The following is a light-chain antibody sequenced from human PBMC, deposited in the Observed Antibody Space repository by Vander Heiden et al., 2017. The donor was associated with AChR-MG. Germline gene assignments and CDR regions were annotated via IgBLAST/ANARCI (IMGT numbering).Light chain of an antibody. J-gene: IGLJ3*02. CDR2: EGS. CDR1: SRDVGSYNL. Sequence: QSALTQPASVSGSPGQSITISCTGTSRDVGSYNLVSWYQHHPGKATKLMIYEGSKRSAVVANRFSGSKSGNTASLTISGLQAEDEAYYYCCSYAGSSTWVFGGGTKLTVL. CDR3: CSYAGSSTWV. V-gene: IGLV2-23*01.